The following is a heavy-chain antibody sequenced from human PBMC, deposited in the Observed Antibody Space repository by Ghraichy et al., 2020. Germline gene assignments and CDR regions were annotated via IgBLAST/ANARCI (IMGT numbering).Heavy chain of an antibody. Sequence: ETLSLTCAASGFTVSSNYMSWVRQAPGKGLEWVSVIYSGGSTYYADSVKGRFTISRDNSKNTLYLQMNSLRAEDTAVYYCARSYCGGDCFYYYYGMDVWGQGTTVTVSS. CDR2: IYSGGST. CDR1: GFTVSSNY. V-gene: IGHV3-66*01. CDR3: ARSYCGGDCFYYYYGMDV. D-gene: IGHD2-21*02. J-gene: IGHJ6*02.